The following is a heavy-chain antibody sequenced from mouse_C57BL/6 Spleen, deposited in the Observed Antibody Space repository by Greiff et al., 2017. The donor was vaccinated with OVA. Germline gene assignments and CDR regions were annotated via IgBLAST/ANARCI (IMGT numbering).Heavy chain of an antibody. Sequence: EVKLVESGGGLVKPGGSLKLSCAASGFTFSDYGMHWVRQAPEKGLEWVAYISSGSSTIYYADTVKGRFTISRDNAKNTLFLQMTSLRSEDTAMYYCARPKLGYAMDYWGQGTSVTVSS. CDR1: GFTFSDYG. D-gene: IGHD4-1*01. V-gene: IGHV5-17*01. J-gene: IGHJ4*01. CDR3: ARPKLGYAMDY. CDR2: ISSGSSTI.